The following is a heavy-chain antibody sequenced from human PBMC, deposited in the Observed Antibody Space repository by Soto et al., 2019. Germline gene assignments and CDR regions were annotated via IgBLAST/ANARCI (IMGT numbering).Heavy chain of an antibody. Sequence: QVHLVQSGAEVKKPGASVKVSCKGSGYTFTSYGITWVRQAPGQGLEWMGWISAHNGNTDYAQKLQGRVTGTRDTSTSTAYMELRGLGADDTAVYYCARGRYGDYWGQGALVTVSS. V-gene: IGHV1-18*01. CDR2: ISAHNGNT. CDR3: ARGRYGDY. D-gene: IGHD1-1*01. CDR1: GYTFTSYG. J-gene: IGHJ4*02.